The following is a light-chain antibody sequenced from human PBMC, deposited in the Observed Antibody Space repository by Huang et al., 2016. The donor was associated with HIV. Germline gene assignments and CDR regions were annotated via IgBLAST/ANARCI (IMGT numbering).Light chain of an antibody. CDR2: GPS. Sequence: VVMTQSPGTLSLSPGERASLSCRASKAASSDFLAWYQHKPGQAPRLLISGPSNRAPGVPDRFSVSWSGTDFTLIIDRLEPEDFALYYCQQFGYSPFTFGGGT. CDR3: QQFGYSPFT. J-gene: IGKJ4*01. V-gene: IGKV3-20*01. CDR1: KAASSDF.